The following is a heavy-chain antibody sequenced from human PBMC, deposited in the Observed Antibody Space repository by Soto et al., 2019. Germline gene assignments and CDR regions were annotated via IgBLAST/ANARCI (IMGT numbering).Heavy chain of an antibody. Sequence: SETLSLTCTVSGGSISSYYWSWIRQPPGKGLEWIGYIYYSGSTYYNPSLKSRVTISVDTSKNQFSLKLSSVTAADTAVYYCARSSPITIFGVVIIPRELDYWGQGTLVTVSS. CDR2: IYYSGST. CDR1: GGSISSYY. CDR3: ARSSPITIFGVVIIPRELDY. V-gene: IGHV4-30-4*08. D-gene: IGHD3-3*01. J-gene: IGHJ4*02.